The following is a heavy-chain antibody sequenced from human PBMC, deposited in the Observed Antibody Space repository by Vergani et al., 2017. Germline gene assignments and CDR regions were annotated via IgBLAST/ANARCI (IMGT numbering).Heavy chain of an antibody. CDR3: ARDLVYYYDSSGYLY. J-gene: IGHJ4*02. D-gene: IGHD3-22*01. CDR1: GYTFTSYA. Sequence: QVQLVQSGAEVKKPGASVKVSCKASGYTFTSYAMHWVRQAPGQRLEWMGWINAGNGNTKYSQKFQGRVTITSDTSASTAYIELSSLRSEDTAVYYCARDLVYYYDSSGYLYWGQGTLVTVSS. CDR2: INAGNGNT. V-gene: IGHV1-3*01.